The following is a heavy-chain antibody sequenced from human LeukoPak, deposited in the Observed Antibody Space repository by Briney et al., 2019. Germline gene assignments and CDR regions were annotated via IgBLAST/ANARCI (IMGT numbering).Heavy chain of an antibody. CDR2: IYIGGST. V-gene: IGHV3-53*01. Sequence: GGALRLSCAASGFTVSTNYMRRVRQAPGKGREWGSHIYIGGSTHYAEPAKGRFAFPSDNSKNSLYLQMNSLRDEDTAVYYCARTYYYDSSGYYFDYWGQGTLVTVSS. CDR3: ARTYYYDSSGYYFDY. D-gene: IGHD3-22*01. CDR1: GFTVSTNY. J-gene: IGHJ4*02.